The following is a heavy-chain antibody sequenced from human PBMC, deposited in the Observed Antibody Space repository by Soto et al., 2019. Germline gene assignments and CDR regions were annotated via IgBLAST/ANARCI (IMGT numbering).Heavy chain of an antibody. D-gene: IGHD2-15*01. CDR3: AKVASTPSAWDY. CDR1: EFTFSNYA. Sequence: PVGSLRLSCAASEFTFSNYAMSWVRQAPGKGLEWVSSISGSGGNTYYADSVKGRFTISRDNSKNTLYLQMNSLRAEDTAVYYCAKVASTPSAWDYWGQGIVVTGSS. V-gene: IGHV3-23*01. J-gene: IGHJ4*02. CDR2: ISGSGGNT.